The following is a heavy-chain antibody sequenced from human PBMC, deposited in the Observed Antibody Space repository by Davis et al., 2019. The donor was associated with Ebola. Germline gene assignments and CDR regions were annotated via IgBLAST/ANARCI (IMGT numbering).Heavy chain of an antibody. D-gene: IGHD3-10*01. Sequence: GGSLRLSCAASGFTFSDYYMSWIRQAPGKGLEWVSYISSSGSTIYYADSVKGRFTISRDNAKNSLYLQMNSLRAEDTAVYYCARDYYGSGIYYYGMDVWGKGTTVTVSS. J-gene: IGHJ6*04. CDR1: GFTFSDYY. CDR3: ARDYYGSGIYYYGMDV. V-gene: IGHV3-11*01. CDR2: ISSSGSTI.